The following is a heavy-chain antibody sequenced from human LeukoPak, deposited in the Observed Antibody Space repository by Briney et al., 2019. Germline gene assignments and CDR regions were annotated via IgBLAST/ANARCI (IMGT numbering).Heavy chain of an antibody. CDR2: ISSGGSTI. CDR3: ARDTYYYDSSGYYYPGGSDC. CDR1: GFTFTDYC. D-gene: IGHD3-22*01. J-gene: IGHJ4*02. Sequence: GGSLRLSCAASGFTFTDYCMSWIRQAPGKGLEWVSYISSGGSTIYYADSVKGRFTISRDNAKNSLYLQMNSLRAEDTAVYYCARDTYYYDSSGYYYPGGSDCWGQGTLVTVSS. V-gene: IGHV3-11*04.